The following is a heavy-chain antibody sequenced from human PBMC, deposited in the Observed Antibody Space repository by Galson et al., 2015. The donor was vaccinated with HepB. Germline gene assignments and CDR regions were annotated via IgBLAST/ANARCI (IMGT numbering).Heavy chain of an antibody. Sequence: SLRLSCAASGFTFDDYTMHCVRPAPGKGLAWVSLISWDGGSTYYADSVKGRFTISRDNSNNSLYLQMNSLRTEDTALYYCAKDGDGRSGGAFDSGGQGTRGTVSS. D-gene: IGHD3-10*01. V-gene: IGHV3-43*01. CDR2: ISWDGGST. CDR3: AKDGDGRSGGAFDS. CDR1: GFTFDDYT. J-gene: IGHJ3*02.